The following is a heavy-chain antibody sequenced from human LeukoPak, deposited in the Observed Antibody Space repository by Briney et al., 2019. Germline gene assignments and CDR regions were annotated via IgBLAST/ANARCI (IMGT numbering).Heavy chain of an antibody. D-gene: IGHD5-12*01. Sequence: GGSLRLSCAASGFTFSSYAMSWVRRAPGKGLEWVSSISNSGGRTFYTDSVKGRFTISRDNSKITLYLQMNSLRAEDTAVYYCAKSYNGYESKPDYWGQGTLVTVSS. CDR1: GFTFSSYA. CDR3: AKSYNGYESKPDY. CDR2: ISNSGGRT. V-gene: IGHV3-23*01. J-gene: IGHJ4*02.